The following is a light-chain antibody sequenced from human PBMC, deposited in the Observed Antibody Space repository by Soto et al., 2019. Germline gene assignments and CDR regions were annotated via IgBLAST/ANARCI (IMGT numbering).Light chain of an antibody. CDR2: GAS. Sequence: EIVLTRSPVTLSLSRGERATLSCIATESVTSSYLAWYQQKPGQAPRLLIYGASTRATDIPARFSGSGSGTEFTLTISSLQSEDYAVYYCQQYNNLPRTFGGGTKVDIK. J-gene: IGKJ4*01. CDR3: QQYNNLPRT. CDR1: ESVTSSY. V-gene: IGKV3-15*01.